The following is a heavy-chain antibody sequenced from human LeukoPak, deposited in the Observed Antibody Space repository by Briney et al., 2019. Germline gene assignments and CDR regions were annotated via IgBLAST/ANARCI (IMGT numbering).Heavy chain of an antibody. J-gene: IGHJ4*02. CDR3: ARARRYRSSWYHDY. CDR2: ISSTSNYI. V-gene: IGHV3-21*01. CDR1: EFTFSTYT. D-gene: IGHD6-13*01. Sequence: KPGGPLRLSCVASEFTFSTYTMNWVRQAPGKGLEWVSSISSTSNYIYSADSLKGRFTISRDNAKNSLYLQMNSLRDEDTAVYYCARARRYRSSWYHDYWGQGSLVTVSS.